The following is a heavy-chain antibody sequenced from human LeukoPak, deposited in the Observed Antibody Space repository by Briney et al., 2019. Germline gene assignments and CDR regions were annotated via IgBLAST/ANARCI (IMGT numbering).Heavy chain of an antibody. CDR1: GFTFSSYW. D-gene: IGHD3-10*01. V-gene: IGHV3-7*03. CDR2: IKQDGSEK. J-gene: IGHJ3*02. CDR3: ARGHYYGSGSYLVDI. Sequence: GGSLRLSCAASGFTFSSYWMSWVRQAPGKGLEWVANIKQDGSEKYYVDSVKGRFTISRDNAKNSLYLQMNSLRAEDTAVYYCARGHYYGSGSYLVDIWGQGTMVTVSS.